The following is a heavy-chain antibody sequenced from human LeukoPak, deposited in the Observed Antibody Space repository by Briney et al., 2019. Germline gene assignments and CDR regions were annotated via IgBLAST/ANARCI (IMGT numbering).Heavy chain of an antibody. CDR1: GYTLTELS. V-gene: IGHV1-24*01. CDR2: FDPEDGET. J-gene: IGHJ5*02. Sequence: ASVKVSCKVSGYTLTELSMHWVRQAPGKGLEWMGGFDPEDGETIYAQKFQGRVTMTRDTSTSTVYMELSSLRSEDTAVYYCARDSGDEFDPWGQGTLVTVSS. CDR3: ARDSGDEFDP. D-gene: IGHD3-10*01.